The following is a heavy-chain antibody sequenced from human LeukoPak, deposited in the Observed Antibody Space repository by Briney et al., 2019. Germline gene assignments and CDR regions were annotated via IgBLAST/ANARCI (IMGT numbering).Heavy chain of an antibody. CDR3: ARVSRRYGGATYY. D-gene: IGHD1-26*01. Sequence: ASVKVSCKAPGYTFTGYYMHWVRQAPGQGLEWMGWINPNSGGTNYAQKFQGRVTMTRDTSISTAYMELSSLRSEDTAVYYCARVSRRYGGATYYWGQGTLVTVSS. V-gene: IGHV1-2*02. J-gene: IGHJ4*02. CDR1: GYTFTGYY. CDR2: INPNSGGT.